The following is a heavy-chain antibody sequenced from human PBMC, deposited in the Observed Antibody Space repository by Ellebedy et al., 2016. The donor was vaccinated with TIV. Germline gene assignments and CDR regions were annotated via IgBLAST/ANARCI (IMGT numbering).Heavy chain of an antibody. V-gene: IGHV3-30*02. J-gene: IGHJ4*02. CDR3: ARDRWPYFFDC. D-gene: IGHD4-23*01. Sequence: GESLKISCAASGFTFDDYAMHWVRQAPGKGLEWVAFIRSDGSNKYYTDSVEGRFTISRDSSKNILYLQTNSLRAEDTAVYYCARDRWPYFFDCWGQGTLVTVSS. CDR1: GFTFDDYA. CDR2: IRSDGSNK.